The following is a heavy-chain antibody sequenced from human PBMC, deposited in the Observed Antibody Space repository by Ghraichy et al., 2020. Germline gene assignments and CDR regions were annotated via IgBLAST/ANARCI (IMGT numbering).Heavy chain of an antibody. CDR2: INHSGST. CDR3: ARGRGVSGLYCSGGSCYGRQNWFDP. V-gene: IGHV4-34*01. D-gene: IGHD2-15*01. Sequence: SETLSLTCAVYGGSFSGYYWSWIRQPPGKGLEWIGEINHSGSTNYNPSLKSRVTISVDTSKNQFSLKLSSVTAADTAVYYCARGRGVSGLYCSGGSCYGRQNWFDPWGQGTLVNVSS. J-gene: IGHJ5*02. CDR1: GGSFSGYY.